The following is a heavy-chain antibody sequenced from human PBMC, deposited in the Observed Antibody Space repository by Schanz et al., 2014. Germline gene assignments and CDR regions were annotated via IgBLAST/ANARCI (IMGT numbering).Heavy chain of an antibody. CDR2: VNYIGST. CDR1: AAFISRYY. D-gene: IGHD4-17*01. V-gene: IGHV4-59*01. J-gene: IGHJ4*02. Sequence: QVQLQESGPGLVKPSETLSLTCTVSAAFISRYYWSWVRQAPGKGLEWIGYVNYIGSTKYNPSLESRVTISADTSKKQFSLKMTSVTTADTAVYYCARRIWDGDYYYFDYWGQGTLVTVSS. CDR3: ARRIWDGDYYYFDY.